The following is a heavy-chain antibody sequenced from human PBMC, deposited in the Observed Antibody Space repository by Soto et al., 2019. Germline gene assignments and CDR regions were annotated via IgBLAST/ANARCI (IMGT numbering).Heavy chain of an antibody. J-gene: IGHJ4*02. V-gene: IGHV1-18*01. CDR1: GYTFTTYG. Sequence: QVLLVQAGAEVKKPGASVKVSCKGSGYTFTTYGITWVRQAPGQGLEWMVWISAHNGNTNYAQKLQGRVTVTRDTSTSTAYMELRSLRSDDTAVYYCARGRYGDYWGQGALVTVSS. D-gene: IGHD1-1*01. CDR3: ARGRYGDY. CDR2: ISAHNGNT.